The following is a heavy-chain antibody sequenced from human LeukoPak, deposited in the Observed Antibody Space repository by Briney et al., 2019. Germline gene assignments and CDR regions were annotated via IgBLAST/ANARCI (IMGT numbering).Heavy chain of an antibody. D-gene: IGHD4-17*01. CDR1: GFTFSNAW. CDR2: IKSKTDGGTT. CDR3: TTVPTVTTDPTDDY. J-gene: IGHJ4*02. V-gene: IGHV3-15*01. Sequence: GGSLRLSCAASGFTFSNAWMSWVRQAPGKGQEWVGRIKSKTDGGTTDYAAPVKGRFTISRDDSKNTLYLQMNSLKTEDTAVYYCTTVPTVTTDPTDDYWGQGTLVTVSS.